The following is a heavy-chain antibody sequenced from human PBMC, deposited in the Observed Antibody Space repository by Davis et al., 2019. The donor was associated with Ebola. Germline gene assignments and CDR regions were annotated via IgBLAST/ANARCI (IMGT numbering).Heavy chain of an antibody. CDR1: GSGSTFSSYA. Sequence: GESLKISCAASGSGSTFSSYAMHWVRQAPGKGLEWVAFISYDGSSEYYADSVKGRFTISRDNTKNSLYLQMNSLRVEDTAVYYCTSSNWNDEDYWGQGTLVTVS. CDR3: TSSNWNDEDY. D-gene: IGHD1-1*01. J-gene: IGHJ4*02. V-gene: IGHV3-30-3*01. CDR2: ISYDGSSE.